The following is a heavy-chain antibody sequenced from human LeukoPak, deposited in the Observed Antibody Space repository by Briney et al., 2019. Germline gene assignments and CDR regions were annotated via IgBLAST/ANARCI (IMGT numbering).Heavy chain of an antibody. D-gene: IGHD3-10*01. CDR3: AKDWGYQFASGSSYLDY. V-gene: IGHV3-30*18. CDR1: GFTFSHYG. CDR2: IS. Sequence: HPGGSLRLSCAASGFTFSHYGMHWVRQAPGKGLEWVTTISSVRGRFTISRDNSKNTLYLQMSYLRAEDTAVYYCAKDWGYQFASGSSYLDYWGQGTLVTVSS. J-gene: IGHJ4*02.